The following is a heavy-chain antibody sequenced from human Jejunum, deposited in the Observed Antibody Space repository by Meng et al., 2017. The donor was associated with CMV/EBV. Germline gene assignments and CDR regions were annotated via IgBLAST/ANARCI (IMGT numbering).Heavy chain of an antibody. CDR1: GGTSSRNI. V-gene: IGHV1-69*02. CDR2: IIPMVGRP. CDR3: AVLVDTAMVTRDY. J-gene: IGHJ4*02. Sequence: KASGGTSSRNIISWVRQAPGQGLEWMGRIIPMVGRPTYAQKFQGRVTISADKFTSTAYMEVTSLRSEDTAVYFCAVLVDTAMVTRDYWGQGTLVTVSS. D-gene: IGHD5-18*01.